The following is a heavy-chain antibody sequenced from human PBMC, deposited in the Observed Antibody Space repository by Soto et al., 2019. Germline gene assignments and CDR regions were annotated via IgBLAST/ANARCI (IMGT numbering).Heavy chain of an antibody. J-gene: IGHJ4*02. Sequence: EVQLEESGGGLVKPGGSLRLSCAASGFGFSSYSMTWVRQAPGKGLEWVSSIRSSIVYHYYADSVKGRVTISRDNAKNSLYMQMNSLRVEDTAVYYCARAFNYGELYYLDYWGQGTLVTVSS. CDR2: IRSSIVYH. V-gene: IGHV3-21*01. CDR1: GFGFSSYS. CDR3: ARAFNYGELYYLDY. D-gene: IGHD4-17*01.